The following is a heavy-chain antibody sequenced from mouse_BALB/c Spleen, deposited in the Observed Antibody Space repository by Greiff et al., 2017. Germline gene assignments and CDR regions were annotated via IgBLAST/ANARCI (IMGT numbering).Heavy chain of an antibody. CDR1: GYTFTSYW. J-gene: IGHJ4*01. CDR2: INPSTGYT. V-gene: IGHV1-7*01. Sequence: QVHVKQSGAELAKPGASVKMSCKASGYTFTSYWMHWVKQRPGQGLEWIGYINPSTGYTEYNQKFKDKATLTADKSSSTAYMQLSSLTSEDSAVYYCARYDGYYPYYAMDYWGQGTSVTVSS. D-gene: IGHD2-3*01. CDR3: ARYDGYYPYYAMDY.